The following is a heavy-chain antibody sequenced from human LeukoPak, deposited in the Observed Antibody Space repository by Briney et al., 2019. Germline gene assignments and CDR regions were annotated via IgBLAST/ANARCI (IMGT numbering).Heavy chain of an antibody. CDR2: INPNTGGI. CDR3: ARDHLDYYQGLHV. CDR1: GYTFTGYH. D-gene: IGHD3-10*01. J-gene: IGHJ6*02. V-gene: IGHV1-2*02. Sequence: ASVKVSCKAYGYTFTGYHIHWVRQAPGQGLEWMACINPNTGGINYAQKFQDRVTMTRDTSISAAFMELSRLRSDDTAVYYCARDHLDYYQGLHVWGQGTKVTVSS.